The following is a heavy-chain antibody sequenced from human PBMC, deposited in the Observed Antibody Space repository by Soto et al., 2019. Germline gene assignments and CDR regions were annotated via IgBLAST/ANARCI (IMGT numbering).Heavy chain of an antibody. CDR1: GGSVSSGGYY. V-gene: IGHV4-31*03. CDR3: ARDNWNSSFDVLDI. J-gene: IGHJ3*02. CDR2: INYSGST. D-gene: IGHD1-1*01. Sequence: SETLSLTCTVSGGSVSSGGYYWSWIRQHPGKCLEWIGYINYSGSTYYNPSLKSRLTISVDTSKNQFSLKLSSVTAADTAVYYCARDNWNSSFDVLDIWGQGTMVTVSS.